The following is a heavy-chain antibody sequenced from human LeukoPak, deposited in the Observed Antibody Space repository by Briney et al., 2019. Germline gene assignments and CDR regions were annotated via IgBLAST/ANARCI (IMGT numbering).Heavy chain of an antibody. CDR2: ISPNSGDT. CDR3: ARLGGGSSWSNFDF. Sequence: ASVKVSCKASGYTFTGYYMHWVRQAPGQGLEWVGWISPNSGDTNYAQNFQARVTMTGDTSISTAYMELSSLRSDDTAVYYCARLGGGSSWSNFDFWGQGTLVTVSS. J-gene: IGHJ4*02. D-gene: IGHD6-13*01. CDR1: GYTFTGYY. V-gene: IGHV1-2*02.